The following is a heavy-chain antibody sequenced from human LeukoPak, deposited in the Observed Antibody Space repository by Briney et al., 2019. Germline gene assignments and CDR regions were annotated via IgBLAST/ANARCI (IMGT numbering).Heavy chain of an antibody. CDR1: GGSISSYY. J-gene: IGHJ3*02. D-gene: IGHD2-2*01. Sequence: PSETLSLTCTVSGGSISSYYWSWIRQPPGKGLEWIGYFYYSWSTNYNPSLKSRVTIAVDMSKHQFSLKLSSVTAADTAVYFCARKIGYCSSTSCRPAFDIWGQGTMVTVSS. CDR2: FYYSWST. CDR3: ARKIGYCSSTSCRPAFDI. V-gene: IGHV4-59*08.